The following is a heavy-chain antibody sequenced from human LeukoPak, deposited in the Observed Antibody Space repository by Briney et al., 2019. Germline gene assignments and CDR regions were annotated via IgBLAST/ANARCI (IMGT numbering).Heavy chain of an antibody. Sequence: PSETLSLTCTVSGDSMSPYYWSWIRQPPGKGLEWIGYIYYGGSTNYNPSLKSRVTISVDTSKNQFSLKLSSVTAADTAVYYCARDTNYYDSSGYLYWGQGTLVTVSS. CDR2: IYYGGST. D-gene: IGHD3-22*01. CDR1: GDSMSPYY. CDR3: ARDTNYYDSSGYLY. J-gene: IGHJ4*02. V-gene: IGHV4-59*12.